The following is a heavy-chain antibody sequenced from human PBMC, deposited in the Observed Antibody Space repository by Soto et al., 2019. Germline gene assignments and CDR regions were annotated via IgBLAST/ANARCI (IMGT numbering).Heavy chain of an antibody. D-gene: IGHD3-22*01. J-gene: IGHJ4*02. CDR3: ARHPAYYYDSSGYYYAQYYFDY. CDR1: GYSFTSYW. CDR2: IDPSDSYT. Sequence: PGESLKISCKGSGYSFTSYWISWVRQMPGKGLEWMGRIDPSDSYTNYSPSFQGHVTISADKSISTAYLQWSSLKASDTAMYYCARHPAYYYDSSGYYYAQYYFDYWRQRTLVTVSS. V-gene: IGHV5-10-1*01.